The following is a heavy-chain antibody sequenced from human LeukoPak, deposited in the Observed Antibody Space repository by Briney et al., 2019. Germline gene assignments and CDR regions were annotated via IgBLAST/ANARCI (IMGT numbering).Heavy chain of an antibody. CDR2: IYHSGST. D-gene: IGHD5-12*01. Sequence: SETLSLTCAVSGGSISSGGYSWSWIRQPPGKGLEWIGYIYHSGSTNYNPSLKSRVTISVDTSKNQFSLKLSSVTAADTAVYYCARGRGYSGYDYPPVFDYWGQGTLVTVSS. CDR1: GGSISSGGYS. V-gene: IGHV4-30-2*01. CDR3: ARGRGYSGYDYPPVFDY. J-gene: IGHJ4*02.